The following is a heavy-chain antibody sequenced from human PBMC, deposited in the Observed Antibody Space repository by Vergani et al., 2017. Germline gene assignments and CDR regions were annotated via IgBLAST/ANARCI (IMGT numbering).Heavy chain of an antibody. CDR1: GFTFNHYA. CDR3: AKANPRNSGYDYLYYYHAMDV. CDR2: ISGSGGST. D-gene: IGHD5-12*01. V-gene: IGHV3-23*01. J-gene: IGHJ6*02. Sequence: EVQLLESGGDLVQPGGSLRLSCAASGFTFNHYAMNWVRQAPGKGLEWVSGISGSGGSTYYAGSVKGRFTISRDRSKNTLYLQMNSLSAGDTVVYYCAKANPRNSGYDYLYYYHAMDVWGQGTTVTVSS.